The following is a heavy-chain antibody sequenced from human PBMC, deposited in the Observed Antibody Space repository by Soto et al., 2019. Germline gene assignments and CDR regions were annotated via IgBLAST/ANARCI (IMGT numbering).Heavy chain of an antibody. CDR3: ARGFRYSGSYDNPDFAY. Sequence: QVQLVESGGGVVQPGRSLRLSCAASGFTFSSYGMHWVRQAPGKGLEWVAVIWYDGSNKYDADSVKGRFTISRDNSKNTLYLQMNSLRAEDTAVYYCARGFRYSGSYDNPDFAYWGQGTLVTVSS. D-gene: IGHD1-26*01. V-gene: IGHV3-33*01. J-gene: IGHJ4*02. CDR2: IWYDGSNK. CDR1: GFTFSSYG.